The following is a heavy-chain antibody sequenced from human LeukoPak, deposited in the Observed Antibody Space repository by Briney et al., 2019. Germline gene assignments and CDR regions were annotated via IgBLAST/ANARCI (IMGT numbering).Heavy chain of an antibody. CDR2: INPNSGGT. V-gene: IGHV1-2*02. J-gene: IGHJ5*02. CDR1: GYTFTGYY. CDR3: ARGGSGSYFSWLDP. D-gene: IGHD3-10*01. Sequence: ASVKVSCKASGYTFTGYYIHWVRQAPGQGLECMGWINPNSGGTNYAQKFQGRVTMTRDTSISTAYMELSRLRPDDTAVYYWARGGSGSYFSWLDPWGQGTLVTVSS.